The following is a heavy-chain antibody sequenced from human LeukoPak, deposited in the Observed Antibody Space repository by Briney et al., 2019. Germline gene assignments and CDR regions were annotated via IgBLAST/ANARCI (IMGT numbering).Heavy chain of an antibody. Sequence: PSETLCLTCAVYGGSFSGYYWSWIRQPPGKGLEWIGEINHSGSTNYNPSLKSRVTISVDTSKNQFSLKLSSVTAADTAVYYCARRHNVGFDYWGQGTLVTVSS. V-gene: IGHV4-34*01. CDR1: GGSFSGYY. CDR2: INHSGST. CDR3: ARRHNVGFDY. J-gene: IGHJ4*02. D-gene: IGHD1-14*01.